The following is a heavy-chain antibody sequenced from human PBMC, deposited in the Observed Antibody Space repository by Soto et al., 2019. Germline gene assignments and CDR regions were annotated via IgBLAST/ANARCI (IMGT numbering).Heavy chain of an antibody. CDR1: GFSLDSYA. D-gene: IGHD3-10*01. CDR2: VSYDGKNI. V-gene: IGHV3-30*03. Sequence: QLVESGGGVVQPGGSLTLSCAASGFSLDSYAMHWVRQAPGKGHEWLAVVSYDGKNIYYGDSVKGRFNISKDDSKNTLYLRMSSLTAEDTATYSCARDYGALPCDRIQHWGRGTLVTVSS. J-gene: IGHJ1*01. CDR3: ARDYGALPCDRIQH.